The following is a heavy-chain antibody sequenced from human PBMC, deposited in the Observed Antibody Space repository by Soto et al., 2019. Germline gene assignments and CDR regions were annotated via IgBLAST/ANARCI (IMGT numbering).Heavy chain of an antibody. CDR2: IWYDGSNK. J-gene: IGHJ6*02. CDR1: GFTFSSYC. CDR3: ARDPSFFPGRLEPPFAYYYYYGMDV. Sequence: PGGSLRLSCAASGFTFSSYCMHWVRPAPGKGLEWVAVIWYDGSNKYYADSVKGRFTISRDNSKNTLYLQMNSLRAEDTAVYYCARDPSFFPGRLEPPFAYYYYYGMDVWGQGTTVTVSS. D-gene: IGHD1-1*01. V-gene: IGHV3-33*08.